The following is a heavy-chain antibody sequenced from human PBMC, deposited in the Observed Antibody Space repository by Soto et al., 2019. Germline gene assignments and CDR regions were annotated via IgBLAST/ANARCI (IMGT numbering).Heavy chain of an antibody. CDR3: AKDRRAGGNYGFYSDF. Sequence: GGSLRLSCAASGFTFSSYGMTWVRQAPGKGLEWVSFSSATGAGTYYADSVKGRFTISRDNSKNTLYLQMTSLRADDTAVYYCAKDRRAGGNYGFYSDFWGRGALVTSPQ. CDR2: SSATGAGT. CDR1: GFTFSSYG. V-gene: IGHV3-23*01. J-gene: IGHJ4*02. D-gene: IGHD1-7*01.